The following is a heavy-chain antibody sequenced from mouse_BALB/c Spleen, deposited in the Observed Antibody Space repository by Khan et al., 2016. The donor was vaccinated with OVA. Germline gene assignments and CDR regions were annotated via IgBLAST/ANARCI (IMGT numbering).Heavy chain of an antibody. V-gene: IGHV5-17*02. D-gene: IGHD2-4*01. CDR1: GFTFSNFG. J-gene: IGHJ1*01. CDR2: ISSGSATI. Sequence: EVELVESGGGLVQPGVSRKLSCAASGFTFSNFGMHWVRQAPEKGLEWVAYISSGSATIYYADTVKGRFTISRDNTKNTLFLQMTSLRSEDTAIYYCARSLITTWYFDVWGAGTTVTVSS. CDR3: ARSLITTWYFDV.